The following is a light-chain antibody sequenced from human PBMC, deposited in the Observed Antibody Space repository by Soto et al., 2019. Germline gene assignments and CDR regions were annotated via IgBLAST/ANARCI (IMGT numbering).Light chain of an antibody. J-gene: IGLJ2*01. CDR1: SSDVGTYNL. CDR2: EVT. Sequence: QSVLTQPASVSGSPGQSITISCTGTSSDVGTYNLVSWYQQHPGKVPKLMIYEVTKRPSGVSNRFSGSKSGNTASLTISGLQAEDEADYYCCSYEGSSTSVVFGGGTKLTVL. V-gene: IGLV2-23*02. CDR3: CSYEGSSTSVV.